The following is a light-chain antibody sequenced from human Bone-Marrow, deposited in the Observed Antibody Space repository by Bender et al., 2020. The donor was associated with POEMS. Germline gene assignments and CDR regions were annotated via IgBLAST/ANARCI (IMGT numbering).Light chain of an antibody. CDR1: KLGEEY. Sequence: SYELTQPPSVSVSPGQTATITCSGEKLGEEYACCYQQKPGQSPVVVIYQDTKRPSGIPERFSGSTSGNTASLTISGTQTMDEAAYYCQSWGSNTAVFGGGTKLTVL. CDR2: QDT. J-gene: IGLJ2*01. V-gene: IGLV3-1*01. CDR3: QSWGSNTAV.